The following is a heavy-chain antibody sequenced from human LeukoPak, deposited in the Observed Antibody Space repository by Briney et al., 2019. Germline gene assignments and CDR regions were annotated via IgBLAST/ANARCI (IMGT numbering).Heavy chain of an antibody. V-gene: IGHV3-74*01. Sequence: GGSVRLSCAASGFIFSNSLMHWVRQVPGKRLVWVARIDTDGSTTHYADFVKGRITISRDNAKNTLYLQMNSLRAEDTAVNYCARDRDGYNYWGQGTLVTVSS. D-gene: IGHD5-24*01. CDR1: GFIFSNSL. CDR3: ARDRDGYNY. CDR2: IDTDGSTT. J-gene: IGHJ4*02.